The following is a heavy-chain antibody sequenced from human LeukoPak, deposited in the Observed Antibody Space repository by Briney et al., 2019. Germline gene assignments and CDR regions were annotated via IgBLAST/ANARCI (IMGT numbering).Heavy chain of an antibody. J-gene: IGHJ4*02. D-gene: IGHD3-22*01. V-gene: IGHV3-21*01. CDR2: ISSSSSYI. Sequence: GGSLRLFCAASGFTFSSYSMNWVRQAPGKGLEWVSSISSSSSYIYYADSVKGRFTISRDNAKNSLYLQMNSLRAEDTAVYYCARGGSSGYYTIDYWGQGTLVTVSS. CDR3: ARGGSSGYYTIDY. CDR1: GFTFSSYS.